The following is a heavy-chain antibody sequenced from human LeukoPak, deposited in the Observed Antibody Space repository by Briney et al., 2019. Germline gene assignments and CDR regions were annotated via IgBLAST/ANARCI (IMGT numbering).Heavy chain of an antibody. V-gene: IGHV1-18*01. D-gene: IGHD3-3*01. J-gene: IGHJ6*02. CDR2: ISAYNGNT. CDR1: GYTFTSYG. CDR3: ARVLSDDFWSGLLYYYYYYGMDV. Sequence: ASVKVSCKASGYTFTSYGISWVRQGPGQGLEWMGWISAYNGNTNYAQKLQGRVTMTTDTSTSTAYMELRSLRSDDTAVYYCARVLSDDFWSGLLYYYYYYGMDVWGQGTTVTVSS.